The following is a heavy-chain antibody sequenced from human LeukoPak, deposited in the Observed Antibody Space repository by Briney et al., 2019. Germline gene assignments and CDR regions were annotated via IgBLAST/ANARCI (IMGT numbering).Heavy chain of an antibody. CDR1: GFTFSSYA. Sequence: GGSLRLSCAASGFTFSSYAMSWVRQAPGKGLEWVSAISGSGGSTYYADSVKGRFTISRDNSKNTLYLQMNSLRAEDTAVYYCAKMVADSSGYYHDYWGQGTLVTVSS. CDR3: AKMVADSSGYYHDY. D-gene: IGHD3-22*01. V-gene: IGHV3-23*01. J-gene: IGHJ4*02. CDR2: ISGSGGST.